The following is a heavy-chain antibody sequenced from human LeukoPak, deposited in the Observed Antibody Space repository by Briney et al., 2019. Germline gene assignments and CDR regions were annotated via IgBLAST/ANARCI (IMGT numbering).Heavy chain of an antibody. CDR2: IYATDLT. V-gene: IGHV4-4*07. J-gene: IGHJ5*02. CDR1: GRSIRSAY. CDR3: ARGFGSGTSPIDL. Sequence: SETLSLTCTVSGRSIRSAYWNWIRQSAGKGLEWIGRIYATDLTNYNPSPKSRVTLSVDMSKNELSLTLKSVTAADTAVYYCARGFGSGTSPIDLWGQGALVTVSS. D-gene: IGHD3-10*01.